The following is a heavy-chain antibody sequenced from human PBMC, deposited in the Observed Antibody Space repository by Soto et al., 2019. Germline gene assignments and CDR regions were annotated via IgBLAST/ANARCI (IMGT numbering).Heavy chain of an antibody. CDR1: GGSISSGGYY. V-gene: IGHV4-31*03. Sequence: SETLSLTCTVSGGSISSGGYYWSWIRQHPGKGLEWIGYIYYSGSTYYNPSLKSRVTISVDTSKNQFSLKLSSVTAAGTAVYYCARDSFEYSSSSGYYYGMDVWGQGTTVTVSS. D-gene: IGHD6-6*01. CDR3: ARDSFEYSSSSGYYYGMDV. CDR2: IYYSGST. J-gene: IGHJ6*02.